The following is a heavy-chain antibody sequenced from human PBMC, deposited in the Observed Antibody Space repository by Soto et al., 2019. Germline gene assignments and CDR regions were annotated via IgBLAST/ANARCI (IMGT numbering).Heavy chain of an antibody. D-gene: IGHD3-22*01. J-gene: IGHJ6*02. CDR2: MNPNSGNT. Sequence: ASVKVSCKASGYTFTSYDINWVRQATGQGLEWMGWMNPNSGNTGYAQKFQGRVTMTRNTSISTAYMELSSLRSEDTAVYYCVLYSYDSSGYDYYYGMDVWGQGTTVTVSS. CDR3: VLYSYDSSGYDYYYGMDV. V-gene: IGHV1-8*01. CDR1: GYTFTSYD.